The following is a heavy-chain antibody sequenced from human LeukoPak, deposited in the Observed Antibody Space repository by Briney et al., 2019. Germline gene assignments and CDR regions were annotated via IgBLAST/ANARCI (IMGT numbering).Heavy chain of an antibody. D-gene: IGHD1-26*01. CDR3: TTGLSGSYTTDY. J-gene: IGHJ4*02. Sequence: GGSLRLSCAASGFTFSNVWMSWVRQAPGKGLEWVGRIKSKTDGGTTDYAAPVKGRFTISRDDSKNTLYLQMNSLKTEDTAVYYCTTGLSGSYTTDYWGQGTLVTVSS. V-gene: IGHV3-15*01. CDR1: GFTFSNVW. CDR2: IKSKTDGGTT.